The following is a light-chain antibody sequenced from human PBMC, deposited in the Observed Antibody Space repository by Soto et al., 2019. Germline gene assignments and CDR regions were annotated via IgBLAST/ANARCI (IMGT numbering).Light chain of an antibody. CDR2: EVS. CDR1: SSDVGRYNL. V-gene: IGLV2-23*02. J-gene: IGLJ2*01. CDR3: CSYAGTNTYVL. Sequence: QSALPQPASVSGSPGQSITISCAGTSSDVGRYNLVSWYQHHPGTAPKLMIYEVSKRPSGVSDRFSGSKSGNTASLTICGFQGEDEADYYCCSYAGTNTYVLFGGGTKLTVL.